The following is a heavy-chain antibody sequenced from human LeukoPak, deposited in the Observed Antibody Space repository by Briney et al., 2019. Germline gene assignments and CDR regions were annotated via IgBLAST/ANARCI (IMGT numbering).Heavy chain of an antibody. D-gene: IGHD4-17*01. Sequence: PSETLPLTCAVYGGSFSGYYWSWIRQPPGKGLEWIGEINHSGSTNYNPSLKSRVTISVDTSKNQFSLKLSSVTAADTAVYYCARILTTVTSDAFDIWGQGTMVTVSS. J-gene: IGHJ3*02. CDR1: GGSFSGYY. CDR2: INHSGST. V-gene: IGHV4-34*01. CDR3: ARILTTVTSDAFDI.